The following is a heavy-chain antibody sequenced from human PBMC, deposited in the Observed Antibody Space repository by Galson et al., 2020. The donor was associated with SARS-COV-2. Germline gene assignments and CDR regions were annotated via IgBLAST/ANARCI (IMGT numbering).Heavy chain of an antibody. CDR2: ISWNSGSI. J-gene: IGHJ4*02. V-gene: IGHV3-9*01. Sequence: GGSLRLSCAASAFTFDDYAMHWVRQAPGKGLEWVSGISWNSGSIGYADSVKGRFTISRDNAKNSLYLQMNSLRAEDTALYYCAKIGFGELHLIDYWGQGTLVTVSS. CDR3: AKIGFGELHLIDY. D-gene: IGHD3-10*01. CDR1: AFTFDDYA.